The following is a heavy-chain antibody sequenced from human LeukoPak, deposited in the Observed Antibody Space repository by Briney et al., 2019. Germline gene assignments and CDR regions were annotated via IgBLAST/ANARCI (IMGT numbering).Heavy chain of an antibody. Sequence: PGGSLRLSCAASGFTFTTYTMNWVRQAPGKGLEWVSSISSSSSYIYYADSVKGRFTISRDNAKNSLYLQMNSLRAEDTAVYYCARDAANDYWGQGTLVTVSS. CDR3: ARDAANDY. D-gene: IGHD6-25*01. J-gene: IGHJ4*02. CDR1: GFTFTTYT. CDR2: ISSSSSYI. V-gene: IGHV3-21*01.